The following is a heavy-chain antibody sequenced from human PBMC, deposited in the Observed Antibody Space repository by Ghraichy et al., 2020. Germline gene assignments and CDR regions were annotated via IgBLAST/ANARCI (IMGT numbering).Heavy chain of an antibody. CDR2: IKKDGDES. CDR3: GRDRGFHYLHGVDV. CDR1: GFSFNSYW. Sequence: GSLNISCAASGFSFNSYWMTWVRQAPGKGLEWVADIKKDGDESHYLDSVKGRFTISRDSGKRSLYLQMDSLRVEDTAIYYCGRDRGFHYLHGVDVWGQGTTVTVSS. D-gene: IGHD2-21*01. J-gene: IGHJ6*02. V-gene: IGHV3-7*01.